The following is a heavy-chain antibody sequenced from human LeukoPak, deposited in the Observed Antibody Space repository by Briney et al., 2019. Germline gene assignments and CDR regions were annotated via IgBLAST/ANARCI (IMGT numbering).Heavy chain of an antibody. CDR1: GFTFSIYA. D-gene: IGHD6-13*01. CDR3: ARGSSSWDEAFDI. CDR2: IIGSGGST. Sequence: GGSLRLSCAASGFTFSIYAMICVRHPPGKTLECVSAIIGSGGSTYYADSVKGRFTISRDNSKHTLYLQMNSLRAEDTAVYYCARGSSSWDEAFDIWGQGTMVTVPS. J-gene: IGHJ3*02. V-gene: IGHV3-23*01.